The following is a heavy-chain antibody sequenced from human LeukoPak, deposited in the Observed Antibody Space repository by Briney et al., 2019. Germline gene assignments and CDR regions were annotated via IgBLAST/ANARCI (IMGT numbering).Heavy chain of an antibody. CDR2: IYSSGST. J-gene: IGHJ4*02. Sequence: SETLSLTCTVSGGSINSYYWSWIRQPAGKGLEWIGRIYSSGSTNYNPSLKSRVSMSVDTSKNQFSLKLTSVTAADTALYYCARGGKATVVTMWGQGILVTVSS. CDR1: GGSINSYY. CDR3: ARGGKATVVTM. V-gene: IGHV4-4*07. D-gene: IGHD4-23*01.